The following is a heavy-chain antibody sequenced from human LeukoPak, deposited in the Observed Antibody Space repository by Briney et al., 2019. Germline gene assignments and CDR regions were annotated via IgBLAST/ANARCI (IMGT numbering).Heavy chain of an antibody. V-gene: IGHV4-34*01. CDR1: GGSFSGYY. Sequence: SETLSLTCAVNGGSFSGYYWSWIRQPPGKGLEWIGEINHSGSTNYNPSLKSRVTISVDTSKNQFSLKLSSATAADTAVYYCARVEYLVGATYWFDPWGQGTLVTVSS. D-gene: IGHD1-26*01. CDR3: ARVEYLVGATYWFDP. CDR2: INHSGST. J-gene: IGHJ5*02.